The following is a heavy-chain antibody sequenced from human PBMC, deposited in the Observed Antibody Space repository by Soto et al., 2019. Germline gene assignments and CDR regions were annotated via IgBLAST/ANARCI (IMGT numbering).Heavy chain of an antibody. V-gene: IGHV1-18*01. CDR1: GYIFTNYD. D-gene: IGHD3-10*01. CDR2: VSGYNGNT. Sequence: QVQLVQSEPEVRKPGASVKVSCKASGYIFTNYDITWVRQAPGQGLEWMGWVSGYNGNTKYAQKFQDRVTMTTDTSTSTVYMELRSLSSDDTAVYYCARFGSAPYYYYGVDVWGQGTTVFVSS. J-gene: IGHJ6*02. CDR3: ARFGSAPYYYYGVDV.